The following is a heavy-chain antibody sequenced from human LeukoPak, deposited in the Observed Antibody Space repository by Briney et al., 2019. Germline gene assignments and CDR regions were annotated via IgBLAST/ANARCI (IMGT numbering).Heavy chain of an antibody. D-gene: IGHD3-3*01. V-gene: IGHV3-23*01. Sequence: PGGSLRLSCAASGFTVSSNFMSWVRQAPGKGLEWVSAISGSGGSTYYADSVKGRFTISRDNSKNTLYLQMNSLRAEDTAVYYCAKYQSPSDFWSGFLPGGPDYWGQGTLVTVSS. CDR2: ISGSGGST. CDR1: GFTVSSNF. CDR3: AKYQSPSDFWSGFLPGGPDY. J-gene: IGHJ4*02.